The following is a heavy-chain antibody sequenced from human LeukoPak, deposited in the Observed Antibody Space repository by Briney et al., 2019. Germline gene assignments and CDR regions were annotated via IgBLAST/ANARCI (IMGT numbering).Heavy chain of an antibody. Sequence: GGSLRLSCVASGIILSGYWMHWVRQAPGKGLVWVSRISSDGTETDYADSVQGRFTISRDNAKNTLYPQMNSLRAEDTAVYYCSRDWKFDYWGQGTLVTVSS. D-gene: IGHD1-1*01. J-gene: IGHJ4*02. CDR3: SRDWKFDY. V-gene: IGHV3-74*01. CDR1: GIILSGYW. CDR2: ISSDGTET.